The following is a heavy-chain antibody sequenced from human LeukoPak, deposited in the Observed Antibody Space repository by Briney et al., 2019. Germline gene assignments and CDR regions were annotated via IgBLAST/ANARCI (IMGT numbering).Heavy chain of an antibody. J-gene: IGHJ6*03. V-gene: IGHV4-34*01. D-gene: IGHD3-10*01. CDR3: ARFGFEYDVGSGIHFYYMDV. CDR1: GGSFSGFY. Sequence: SETLSLTCGVSGGSFSGFYWSWIRQSPGKGLEWIGEINHSGNRKSNPFLKNRLTMSVDTSKKHISLNLTSVTAADTAVYYCARFGFEYDVGSGIHFYYMDVWGTGTTVTVSS. CDR2: INHSGNR.